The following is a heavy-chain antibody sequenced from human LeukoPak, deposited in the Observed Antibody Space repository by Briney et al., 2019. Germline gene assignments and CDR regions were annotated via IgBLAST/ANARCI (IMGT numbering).Heavy chain of an antibody. Sequence: GGSLRLSCAASGFTVSSNYMSWVRQAPGKGLEWVSVIYSGGSTYYADSVKGRFTISRDNSKNTLYLQMNSLRAEDTAVYYCAREGQLAQDAFDIWGQGTMVTVSS. CDR1: GFTVSSNY. D-gene: IGHD6-6*01. CDR2: IYSGGST. CDR3: AREGQLAQDAFDI. V-gene: IGHV3-53*01. J-gene: IGHJ3*02.